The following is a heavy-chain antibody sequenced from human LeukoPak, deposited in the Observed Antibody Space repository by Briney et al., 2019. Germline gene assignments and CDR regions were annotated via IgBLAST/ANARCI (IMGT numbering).Heavy chain of an antibody. V-gene: IGHV1-69*13. Sequence: GASVKVSCKASGGAFSSYAISWVRQAPGQGLEWMGGIIPVFGTTNYAQRFQGRVTITADESTSTAYMELSSLRSEDTAVYYCARRSWELSGAFDIWGQGTMVTVSS. CDR2: IIPVFGTT. CDR1: GGAFSSYA. J-gene: IGHJ3*02. D-gene: IGHD1-26*01. CDR3: ARRSWELSGAFDI.